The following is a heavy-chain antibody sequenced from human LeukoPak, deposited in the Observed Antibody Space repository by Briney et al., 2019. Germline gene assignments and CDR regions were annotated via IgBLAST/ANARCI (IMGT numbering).Heavy chain of an antibody. J-gene: IGHJ4*02. CDR3: ARHGPLYDIWSAQFYFDY. D-gene: IGHD3-3*01. CDR2: VYYSGST. CDR1: GGSISSYY. V-gene: IGHV4-59*08. Sequence: SETLSLTCTVSGGSISSYYWSWIRQPPGKGLEWIGYVYYSGSTNYNPSLKSRATISVDTSKNQFSLKLSSVTAADTAVYYCARHGPLYDIWSAQFYFDYWGQGTLVTVSS.